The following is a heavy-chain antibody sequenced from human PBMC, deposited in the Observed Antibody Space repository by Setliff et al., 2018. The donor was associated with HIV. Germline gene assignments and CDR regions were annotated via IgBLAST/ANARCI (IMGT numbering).Heavy chain of an antibody. Sequence: ASVKVSCKASGYSSTTYAIHWVRQAPGQRLEWMGWLNAGDGDSGPSQEFRGRVIFTRDTSASTAYMELTSLRSDDTAVYYCAKSRVGFSVPYDAFDIWGQGTMVTVSS. V-gene: IGHV1-3*01. CDR3: AKSRVGFSVPYDAFDI. J-gene: IGHJ3*02. D-gene: IGHD1-26*01. CDR2: LNAGDGDS. CDR1: GYSSTTYA.